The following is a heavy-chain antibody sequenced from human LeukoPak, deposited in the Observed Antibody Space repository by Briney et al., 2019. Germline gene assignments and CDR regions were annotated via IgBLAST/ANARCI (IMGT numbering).Heavy chain of an antibody. V-gene: IGHV4-59*08. Sequence: SETLSLTCTVSGGSISSYYWSWIRQPPGKGLEWIGYNYYSGSTNYNPSLKSRVTISVDTSKNQFSLKLSSVTAADTAVYYCARHSSSGWYWFDPWGQGTLVTVSS. J-gene: IGHJ5*02. CDR1: GGSISSYY. CDR3: ARHSSSGWYWFDP. CDR2: NYYSGST. D-gene: IGHD6-19*01.